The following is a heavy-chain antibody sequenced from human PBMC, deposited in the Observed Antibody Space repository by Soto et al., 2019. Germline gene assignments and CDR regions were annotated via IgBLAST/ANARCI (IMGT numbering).Heavy chain of an antibody. CDR3: ARVRGGLWNDSFDI. Sequence: GGSLRLSCAASGFTFSSYWMHWVRQAPGKGLVWVSRINSDGSSTSYADSVKGRFTISRDNAKNTLYLQMNSLRAEDTAVYYCARVRGGLWNDSFDIWGQGTMVTVSS. J-gene: IGHJ3*02. CDR2: INSDGSST. CDR1: GFTFSSYW. D-gene: IGHD3-10*01. V-gene: IGHV3-74*01.